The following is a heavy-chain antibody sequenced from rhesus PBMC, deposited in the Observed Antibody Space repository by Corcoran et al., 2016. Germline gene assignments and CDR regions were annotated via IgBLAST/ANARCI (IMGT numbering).Heavy chain of an antibody. CDR1: GGSISDHYF. V-gene: IGHV4-106*01. J-gene: IGHJ4*01. Sequence: QVQLQESGPGLVKPSETLSLTCAVSGGSISDHYFWTWIRQPPGKGLEWIGYIYDNSGGTNYNASITNRVTISMDTSKIQFSLKLSSVTAADTAVYYGASQYSSWAAFDYWCQGVLVTVSS. CDR2: IYDNSGGT. CDR3: ASQYSSWAAFDY. D-gene: IGHD6-13*01.